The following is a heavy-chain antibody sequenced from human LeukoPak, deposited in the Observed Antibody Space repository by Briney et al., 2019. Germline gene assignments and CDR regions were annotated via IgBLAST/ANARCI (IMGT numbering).Heavy chain of an antibody. J-gene: IGHJ4*02. Sequence: ASETLSLTCTVSDDSISSRTFYWGWIRQPPGRGLEWIGSFKSGDTTYYMSSLKSRVTLFVDTSGKQFSLELTSVTAADTAVYYCARQRAWFGEWAFDNWGQGTLVTVSS. D-gene: IGHD3-10*01. CDR3: ARQRAWFGEWAFDN. CDR2: FKSGDTT. V-gene: IGHV4-39*01. CDR1: DDSISSRTFY.